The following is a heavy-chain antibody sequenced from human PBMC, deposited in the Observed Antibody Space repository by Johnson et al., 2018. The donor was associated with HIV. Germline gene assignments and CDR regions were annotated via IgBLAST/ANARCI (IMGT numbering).Heavy chain of an antibody. Sequence: VQLVESGGGLVKPGGSLRLSCASSGFIFSNAWLSWVRQAPGKGLEWVGRIKSKTDGGTTDYAAPVKGRFTISRDDSKNTLYLQMNSLKTEDTAVYYCSTDVTDTVTTYYNAFDVWGQGTMVTVSS. CDR1: GFIFSNAW. V-gene: IGHV3-15*01. CDR2: IKSKTDGGTT. D-gene: IGHD4-11*01. CDR3: STDVTDTVTTYYNAFDV. J-gene: IGHJ3*01.